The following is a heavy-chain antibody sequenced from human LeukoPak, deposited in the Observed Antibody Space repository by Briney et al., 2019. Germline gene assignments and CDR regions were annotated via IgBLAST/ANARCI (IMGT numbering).Heavy chain of an antibody. D-gene: IGHD3-22*01. CDR2: IIPILGIA. V-gene: IGHV1-69*04. CDR1: GGTFSSYA. J-gene: IGHJ6*02. Sequence: GASVKVSCKASGGTFSSYAISWVRQAPGQGLEWMGRIIPILGIANYAQKFQGRVTITADKSTSTAYMELSSLRSEDTAVYYCAVYYYDSSGYYWGDYYYGMDVWGQGTTVTVSS. CDR3: AVYYYDSSGYYWGDYYYGMDV.